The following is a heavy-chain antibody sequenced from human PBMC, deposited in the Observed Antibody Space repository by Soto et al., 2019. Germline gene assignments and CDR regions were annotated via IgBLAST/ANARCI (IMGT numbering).Heavy chain of an antibody. V-gene: IGHV3-21*01. Sequence: EVQLVESGGGLVKPGGSLRLSCAASGFTFSSYSMNWVRQAPGKGLEWVSSISSSSSYIYYADSVKGRCTISRDNAKNSLYLQMNSLRAEDTAVYYCARDDGLMVYTYGMDVWGQGTTVTVSS. D-gene: IGHD2-8*01. CDR1: GFTFSSYS. J-gene: IGHJ6*02. CDR3: ARDDGLMVYTYGMDV. CDR2: ISSSSSYI.